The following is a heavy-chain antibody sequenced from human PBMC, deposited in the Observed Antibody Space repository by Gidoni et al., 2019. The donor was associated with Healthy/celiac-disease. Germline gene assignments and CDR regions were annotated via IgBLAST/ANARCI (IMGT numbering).Heavy chain of an antibody. CDR1: GFPFGDYA. V-gene: IGHV3-49*04. CDR2: IRSKAYGGTT. CDR3: TRARGSSGYRI. Sequence: EVQLVESGGGLVQPGRSLRLSCTASGFPFGDYAMSWVRQAPGKGLEWGGFIRSKAYGGTTEYAASVKGRFTISRDDSKSIAYLQMNSLKTEDTAVYYCTRARGSSGYRIWGQGTLVTVSS. J-gene: IGHJ4*02. D-gene: IGHD3-22*01.